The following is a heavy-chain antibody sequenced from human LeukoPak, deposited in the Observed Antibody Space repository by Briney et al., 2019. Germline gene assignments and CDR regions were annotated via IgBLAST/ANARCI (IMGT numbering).Heavy chain of an antibody. V-gene: IGHV3-53*01. CDR3: ARDAPQVPAAGVLAS. CDR1: GFTVSDNY. J-gene: IGHJ5*02. D-gene: IGHD6-13*01. Sequence: PGGSLRLSCAASGFTVSDNYMSWVRQAPGKGLEWVSVMYSRGDTYYAKSVKGRFTFSRDISKNTLYLQMNGLRTEDMAMYYCARDAPQVPAAGVLASWGQGTLVIVSS. CDR2: MYSRGDT.